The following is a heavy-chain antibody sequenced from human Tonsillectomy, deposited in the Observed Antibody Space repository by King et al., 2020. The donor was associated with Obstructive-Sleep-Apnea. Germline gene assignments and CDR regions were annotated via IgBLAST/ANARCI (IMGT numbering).Heavy chain of an antibody. J-gene: IGHJ3*02. Sequence: QLQESGPGLVKPSETLSLTCTVSGGSISSSSYYWGWIRQPPGKGLEWIASIHYSGSTYHNPSLKSRFTISVDTSKNQFSLKLSSVTAADTAVYYCARPAYCGGDCYSYGAFDIWGQGTMVTVSS. D-gene: IGHD2-21*02. CDR1: GGSISSSSYY. CDR3: ARPAYCGGDCYSYGAFDI. V-gene: IGHV4-39*07. CDR2: IHYSGST.